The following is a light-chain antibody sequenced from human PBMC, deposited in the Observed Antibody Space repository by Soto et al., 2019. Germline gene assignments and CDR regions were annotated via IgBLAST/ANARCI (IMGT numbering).Light chain of an antibody. J-gene: IGLJ2*01. CDR1: SSNIGNND. CDR2: DNN. V-gene: IGLV1-51*01. Sequence: QSVLTQPPSVSAAPGQKVTISCSGSSSNIGNNDVSWYQQVPGTAPKLLIYDNNKRPSGIPDRFSGSKSGTSATLDITGLQTGDEADYFCGTWDNSLATGLFGGGTKLTVL. CDR3: GTWDNSLATGL.